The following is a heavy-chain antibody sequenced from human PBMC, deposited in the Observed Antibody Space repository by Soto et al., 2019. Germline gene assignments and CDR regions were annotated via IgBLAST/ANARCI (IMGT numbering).Heavy chain of an antibody. CDR3: ARASYVWGSYRYTNLDY. V-gene: IGHV1-69*13. CDR2: IIPIFGTA. D-gene: IGHD3-16*02. CDR1: GGTFSSYA. J-gene: IGHJ4*02. Sequence: ASVKVSCKASGGTFSSYAISWVRQAPGQGLEWMGGIIPIFGTANYAQKFQGRVTITADESTSTAYMELSSLRSEDTAVYYCARASYVWGSYRYTNLDYWGQGTLVTVSS.